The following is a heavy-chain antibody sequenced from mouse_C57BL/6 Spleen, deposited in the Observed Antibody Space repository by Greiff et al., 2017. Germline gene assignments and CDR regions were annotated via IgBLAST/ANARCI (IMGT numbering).Heavy chain of an antibody. V-gene: IGHV1-81*01. CDR3: EKEGDLFITSMDY. CDR1: GYSFTSYG. J-gene: IGHJ4*01. Sequence: VQLQQSGAELARPGASVKLSCKASGYSFTSYGTSWVKQRTGQGLEWIGEIDPSSGNTYYNEKFKGKATLTADKSSSTAYMELRSLTSEDSAVYVCEKEGDLFITSMDYWGQGTSVTVSS. D-gene: IGHD1-1*01. CDR2: IDPSSGNT.